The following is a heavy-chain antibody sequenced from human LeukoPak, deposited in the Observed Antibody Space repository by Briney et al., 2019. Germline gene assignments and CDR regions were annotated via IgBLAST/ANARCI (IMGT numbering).Heavy chain of an antibody. V-gene: IGHV3-53*01. J-gene: IGHJ4*02. CDR3: ARGSGSGWGTFDY. D-gene: IGHD6-19*01. Sequence: GGSLRLSCAASGFTVSSNYMSWVRQAPGKGLEWVSVIYSGGSTYYADSVKGRFTISRDNSKNTLYLQMNSLRAEDTAVYYCARGSGSGWGTFDYWGQGTLVTVSS. CDR1: GFTVSSNY. CDR2: IYSGGST.